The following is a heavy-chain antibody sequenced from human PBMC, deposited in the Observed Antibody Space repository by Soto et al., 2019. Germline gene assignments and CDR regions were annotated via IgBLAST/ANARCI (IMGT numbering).Heavy chain of an antibody. V-gene: IGHV3-23*01. D-gene: IGHD3-10*01. CDR1: GCTFKTKP. Sequence: XVCLRLSCVACGCTFKTKPMRWARQAPGQGLEWVSRVRARAAKTYYADSVKGRFTVSRDNSKKTLYLEMESLRAEDTALYYRAKDFKFGGSGTGYFDNCGQGTLVTVCS. J-gene: IGHJ4*02. CDR3: AKDFKFGGSGTGYFDN. CDR2: VRARAAKT.